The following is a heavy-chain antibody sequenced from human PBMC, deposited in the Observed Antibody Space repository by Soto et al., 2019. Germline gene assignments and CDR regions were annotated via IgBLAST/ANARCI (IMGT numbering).Heavy chain of an antibody. J-gene: IGHJ4*02. CDR1: GYTLPELS. CDR2: FDPEDGET. Sequence: ASVKVSCKVSGYTLPELSMHWVRQAPGKGLEWMGGFDPEDGETIYAQKFQGRVTMTEDTSTDTPYLELSSPRPEDTAGHYCATGPVLTLRTYPFDYWGQGTLVTVSS. CDR3: ATGPVLTLRTYPFDY. V-gene: IGHV1-24*01.